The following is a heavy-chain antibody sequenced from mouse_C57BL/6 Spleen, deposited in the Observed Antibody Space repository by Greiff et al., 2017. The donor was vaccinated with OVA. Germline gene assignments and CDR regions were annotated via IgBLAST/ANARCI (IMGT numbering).Heavy chain of an antibody. V-gene: IGHV2-9*01. CDR2: IWGGGST. J-gene: IGHJ4*01. Sequence: VKLMESGPGLVAPSQSLSITCTVSGFSLTSYGVDWVRQPPGKGLEWLGVIWGGGSTNYNSALMSSLTIRNDNSKSQVFLKMNSLQTDDTTMYYCAKLSGYYAMDYWGQGTSVTVSS. CDR3: AKLSGYYAMDY. CDR1: GFSLTSYG.